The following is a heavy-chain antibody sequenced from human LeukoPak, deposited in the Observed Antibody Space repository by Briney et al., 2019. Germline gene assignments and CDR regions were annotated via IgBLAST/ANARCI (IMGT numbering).Heavy chain of an antibody. CDR2: INHSGST. Sequence: PSETLSLTCAVYGGSFSGYYWSWIRQPPGKGLEWIGEINHSGSTNYNPSLKSQVTISVDTSKNQFSLKLSSVTAADTAVYYCAADGSGSYGSFDPWGQGTLVTVSS. CDR1: GGSFSGYY. D-gene: IGHD3-10*01. CDR3: AADGSGSYGSFDP. J-gene: IGHJ5*02. V-gene: IGHV4-34*01.